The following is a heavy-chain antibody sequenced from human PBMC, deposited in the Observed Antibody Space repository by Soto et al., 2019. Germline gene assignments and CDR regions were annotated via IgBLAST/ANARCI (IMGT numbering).Heavy chain of an antibody. CDR3: ARHTPAISISDH. J-gene: IGHJ4*02. CDR2: IYYSGST. Sequence: PSETLSLTCTVFGGSISSSSYYWGWIRQPPGKGLEWIGSIYYSGSTYYNPSLKSRVTISVDTSKNQFSLKLSSVTAADTAVYYCARHTPAISISDHWGQGTLVTVSS. CDR1: GGSISSSSYY. V-gene: IGHV4-39*01. D-gene: IGHD2-15*01.